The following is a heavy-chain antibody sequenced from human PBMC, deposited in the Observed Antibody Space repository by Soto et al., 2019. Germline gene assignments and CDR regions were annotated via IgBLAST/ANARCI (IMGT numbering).Heavy chain of an antibody. Sequence: GASVKVSCKASGGTFSSYAISWVRQAPGQGLEWIRGIIPIFGTANYAQKFQGRGTITADESTSTAYMELSSLRSEDTAVYYCAREERYSSSWYSPYYYYYYGMDVWGQGTTVTVSS. V-gene: IGHV1-69*13. CDR1: GGTFSSYA. CDR3: AREERYSSSWYSPYYYYYYGMDV. CDR2: IIPIFGTA. J-gene: IGHJ6*02. D-gene: IGHD6-13*01.